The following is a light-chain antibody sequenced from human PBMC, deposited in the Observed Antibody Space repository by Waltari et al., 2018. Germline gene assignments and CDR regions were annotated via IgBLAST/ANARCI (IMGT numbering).Light chain of an antibody. CDR2: GAS. J-gene: IGKJ1*01. CDR1: QSVSSSY. CDR3: QQYGSSPWT. V-gene: IGKV3-20*01. Sequence: EIVLTQSPGTLSLSPGERATLSCRASQSVSSSYLAWYQQKPGQAPRVIIHGASNRATCIPDRFSGSGSGTDFTLTISRLEPEDFAVYYCQQYGSSPWTFGQGTKVEIK.